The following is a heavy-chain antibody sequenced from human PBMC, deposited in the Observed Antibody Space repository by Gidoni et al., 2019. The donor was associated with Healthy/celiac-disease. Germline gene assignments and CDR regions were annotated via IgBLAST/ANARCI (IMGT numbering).Heavy chain of an antibody. CDR2: IIPILGTA. CDR3: ARENLYGSGSY. V-gene: IGHV1-69*01. D-gene: IGHD3-10*01. Sequence: HVQLVQSGAEVRKPRSSVKVSRNASRVTFRSHAISWVRQAPGQGLEWMGGIIPILGTANYAQKFKGRVTITADESTSTAYMELSSLRSEDTAVYYCARENLYGSGSYWGQGTLVTVSS. J-gene: IGHJ4*02. CDR1: RVTFRSHA.